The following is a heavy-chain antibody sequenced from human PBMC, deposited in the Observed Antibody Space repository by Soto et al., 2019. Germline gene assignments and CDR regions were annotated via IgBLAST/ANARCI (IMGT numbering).Heavy chain of an antibody. CDR1: GFTFSSYS. CDR2: ISSSSSYI. D-gene: IGHD6-13*01. V-gene: IGHV3-21*01. J-gene: IGHJ5*02. CDR3: ARDKSAAAEGWFDP. Sequence: GGSLRLSCAASGFTFSSYSMNWVRQAPGKGLEWVSSISSSSSYIYYADSVKGRFTISRDNAKNSLYLQMNSLRAEDTAVYYCARDKSAAAEGWFDPWGQGTLVTVSS.